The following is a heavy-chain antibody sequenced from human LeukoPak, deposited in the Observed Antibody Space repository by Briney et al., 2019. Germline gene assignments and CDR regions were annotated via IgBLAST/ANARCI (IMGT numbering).Heavy chain of an antibody. CDR3: ARGDYSDPWFDP. J-gene: IGHJ5*02. CDR1: GGSISSGGFS. CDR2: IFSSGST. D-gene: IGHD2-15*01. V-gene: IGHV4-30-4*07. Sequence: PSETLSLTCAVSGGSISSGGFSWTWIRQPPGKGLEWIGYIFSSGSTYYNPSLKSRLTISLDMSKNQFSLKLRSVTAADTAVYYCARGDYSDPWFDPWGQGTLVTVSS.